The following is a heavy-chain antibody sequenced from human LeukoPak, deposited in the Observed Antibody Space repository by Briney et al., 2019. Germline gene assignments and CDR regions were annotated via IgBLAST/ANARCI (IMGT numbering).Heavy chain of an antibody. J-gene: IGHJ3*02. CDR3: ARLEDCSSTSCYPYAFDI. Sequence: SETLSLTCAVSGYSISSGYYWGWTRQPPGKGLEWIGSIYHSGSTYYNPSLKSRVTISVDTSKNQFSLKLSSVTAADTAVYYCARLEDCSSTSCYPYAFDIWGQGTMVTVSS. CDR1: GYSISSGYY. D-gene: IGHD2-2*01. V-gene: IGHV4-38-2*01. CDR2: IYHSGST.